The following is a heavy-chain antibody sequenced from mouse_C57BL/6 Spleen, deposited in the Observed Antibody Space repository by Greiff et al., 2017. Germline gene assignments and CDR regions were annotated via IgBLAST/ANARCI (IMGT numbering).Heavy chain of an antibody. CDR2: ISSGSSTI. D-gene: IGHD4-1*01. J-gene: IGHJ3*01. CDR1: GFTFSDYG. V-gene: IGHV5-17*01. Sequence: EVKLMESGGGLVKPGGSLKLSCAASGFTFSDYGMHWVRQAPEKGLEWVAYISSGSSTIYYADTVKGRFTISRDNAKNTLFLQMTSLRSEDAAMYYCAWPGNWEVAWFGCWGQGTLVTVSA. CDR3: AWPGNWEVAWFGC.